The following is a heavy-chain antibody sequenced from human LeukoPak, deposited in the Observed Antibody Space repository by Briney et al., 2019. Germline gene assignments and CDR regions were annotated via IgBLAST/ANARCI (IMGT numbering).Heavy chain of an antibody. V-gene: IGHV3-30*18. CDR1: GFTFSSYG. J-gene: IGHJ4*02. CDR3: AKERMRYCSSSSCPILDY. D-gene: IGHD2-2*01. CDR2: ISYDGSNK. Sequence: GRSLRLSCAASGFTFSSYGMHWVRQAPGKGLEWVAVISYDGSNKYYADSVKGRFTISRDNSKNTLYLQMNSLRAEDTAVYYCAKERMRYCSSSSCPILDYWGQGTLVTVSS.